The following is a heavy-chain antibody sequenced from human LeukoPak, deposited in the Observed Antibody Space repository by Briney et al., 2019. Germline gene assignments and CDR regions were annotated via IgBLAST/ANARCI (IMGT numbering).Heavy chain of an antibody. Sequence: GRSLRLSCAASGFTFSSYAMHWVRQAPGKGLEWVAVISYDGSNKYYADSVKGRFTISRDNSKNTLYLQMNSLRAEDTAVYYCARDWADIVVVVAARGGDYYYYMDVWGKGTTVTVSS. CDR1: GFTFSSYA. D-gene: IGHD2-15*01. V-gene: IGHV3-30*04. J-gene: IGHJ6*03. CDR3: ARDWADIVVVVAARGGDYYYYMDV. CDR2: ISYDGSNK.